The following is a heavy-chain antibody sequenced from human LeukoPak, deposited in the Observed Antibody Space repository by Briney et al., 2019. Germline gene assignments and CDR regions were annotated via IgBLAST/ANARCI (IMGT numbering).Heavy chain of an antibody. V-gene: IGHV1-2*02. CDR2: INPNSGGT. CDR3: ARAGPRWEYSYGSAFDI. Sequence: ASVKVSCKASGYTFTGYYMHWVRQAPGQGLEWMGWINPNSGGTNYAQKFQGRVTMTRDTSISTAYKELSRLRSDDTAVYYCARAGPRWEYSYGSAFDIWGQGTMVTVSS. D-gene: IGHD5-18*01. J-gene: IGHJ3*02. CDR1: GYTFTGYY.